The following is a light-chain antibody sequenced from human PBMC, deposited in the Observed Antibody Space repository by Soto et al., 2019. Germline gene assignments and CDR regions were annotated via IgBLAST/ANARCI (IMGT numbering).Light chain of an antibody. Sequence: DIQLPKSPSTLSESVGDTFIMTCRASQSINKWLAWYQQKPGKAPTLLIFEASTLESGVPLRFSGSGSGTEFTLTISSLQPDDFATYFCQQYNSYWTFGQGTKVDIK. V-gene: IGKV1-5*03. J-gene: IGKJ1*01. CDR3: QQYNSYWT. CDR2: EAS. CDR1: QSINKW.